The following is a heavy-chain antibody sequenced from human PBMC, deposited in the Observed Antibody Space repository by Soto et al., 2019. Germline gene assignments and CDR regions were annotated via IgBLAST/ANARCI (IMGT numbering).Heavy chain of an antibody. CDR3: ARAVWFGELLYYYYYGMDV. Sequence: QVQLVQSGAEVKKPGSSVKVSCKASGGTFSSYAISWVRQAPGQGLEWMGGIIPIFGTANYAQKFQGRVTIIADESTSTAYMELSSLRSEDTAVYYCARAVWFGELLYYYYYGMDVWGQGPTVTVSS. CDR1: GGTFSSYA. D-gene: IGHD3-10*01. CDR2: IIPIFGTA. V-gene: IGHV1-69*01. J-gene: IGHJ6*02.